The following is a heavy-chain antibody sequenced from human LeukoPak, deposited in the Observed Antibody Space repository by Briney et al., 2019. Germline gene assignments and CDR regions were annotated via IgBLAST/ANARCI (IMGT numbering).Heavy chain of an antibody. CDR1: GFTFSNYG. D-gene: IGHD3-22*01. Sequence: PGGSLRLSCAASGFTFSNYGMHWVRQAPGKGLEWVAFIRYDGTNKYYADSVKGRFTISRDNSKNTLYLQMNSLRAEDTAVYYCAKDTYDSSGYYRRFDYWGQGTLVTVSS. V-gene: IGHV3-30*02. J-gene: IGHJ4*02. CDR2: IRYDGTNK. CDR3: AKDTYDSSGYYRRFDY.